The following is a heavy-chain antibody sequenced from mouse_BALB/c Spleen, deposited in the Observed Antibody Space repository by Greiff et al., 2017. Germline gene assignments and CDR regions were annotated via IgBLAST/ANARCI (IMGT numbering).Heavy chain of an antibody. J-gene: IGHJ4*01. CDR2: INPSTGYT. D-gene: IGHD2-4*01. Sequence: QVQLKQSGAELAKPGASVKMSCKASGYTFTSYWMHWVKQRPGQGLEWIGYINPSTGYTEYNQKFKDKATLTADKSSSTAYMQLSSLTSEDSAIYYCESRDYDYAMDYWGQGTSVTVSS. V-gene: IGHV1-7*01. CDR3: ESRDYDYAMDY. CDR1: GYTFTSYW.